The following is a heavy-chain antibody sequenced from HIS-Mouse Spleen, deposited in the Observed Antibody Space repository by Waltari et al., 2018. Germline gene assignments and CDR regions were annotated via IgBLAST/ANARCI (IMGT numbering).Heavy chain of an antibody. D-gene: IGHD7-27*01. Sequence: EVQLAQSGGGLVKPGGSLRLSGAASGFTFSSYSMNWVRQAPGKGLEWVSSISSSSSYIYYADSVKGRFTISRDNAKNSLYLQMNSLRAEDTAVYYCARRLLTGDAFDIWGQGTMVTVSS. V-gene: IGHV3-21*01. CDR2: ISSSSSYI. J-gene: IGHJ3*02. CDR1: GFTFSSYS. CDR3: ARRLLTGDAFDI.